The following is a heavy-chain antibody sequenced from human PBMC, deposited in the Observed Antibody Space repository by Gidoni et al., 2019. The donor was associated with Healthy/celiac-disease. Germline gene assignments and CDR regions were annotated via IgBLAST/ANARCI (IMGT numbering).Heavy chain of an antibody. CDR1: CYSISSGYY. D-gene: IGHD2-15*01. Sequence: QVQLQESGPGLVMPSETLSLTCTFSCYSISSGYYWGWIRQPPGKGLEWIGSIYHSGSTYYNPSLKSRVTISVDTSKNQFSLKLGSVTAADTAVYYCARDGVVVAAPVDYWGQGTLVTVSS. CDR3: ARDGVVVAAPVDY. V-gene: IGHV4-38-2*02. CDR2: IYHSGST. J-gene: IGHJ4*02.